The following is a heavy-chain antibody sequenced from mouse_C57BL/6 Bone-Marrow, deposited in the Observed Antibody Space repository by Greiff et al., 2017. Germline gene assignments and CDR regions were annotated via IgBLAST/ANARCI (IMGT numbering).Heavy chain of an antibody. V-gene: IGHV1-62-2*01. CDR2: FYPGSGSI. CDR1: GYTFTEYT. J-gene: IGHJ3*01. Sequence: QVQLQQSGAELVKPGASVKLSCKASGYTFTEYTIHWVKQRSGQGLEWIGWFYPGSGSIKYNEKFKDKATLTADKSSSTVYMGLSRLTSEDSAVYFCARHEDRRPAQVAWLAYWGQGTLVTVSA. D-gene: IGHD3-2*02. CDR3: ARHEDRRPAQVAWLAY.